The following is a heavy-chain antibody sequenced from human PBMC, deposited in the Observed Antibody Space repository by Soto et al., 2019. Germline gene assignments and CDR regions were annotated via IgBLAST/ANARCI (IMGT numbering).Heavy chain of an antibody. CDR1: GYSFTIDW. Sequence: GESLKISCNGSGYSFTIDWISLVLQMPGKGLEWMGRIDPSDSYTNYSPSFQGHVTISADKSISTAYLQWSSLKASDTAMYYCARPNNNTWNYGTEYYYYYGMDVWGQGTT. J-gene: IGHJ6*02. V-gene: IGHV5-10-1*01. CDR3: ARPNNNTWNYGTEYYYYYGMDV. D-gene: IGHD1-7*01. CDR2: IDPSDSYT.